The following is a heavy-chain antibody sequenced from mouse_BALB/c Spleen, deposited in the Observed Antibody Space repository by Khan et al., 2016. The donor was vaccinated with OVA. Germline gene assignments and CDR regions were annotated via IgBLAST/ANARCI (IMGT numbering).Heavy chain of an antibody. D-gene: IGHD2-1*01. CDR2: ISYSGST. Sequence: LRESGPGLVKPSQSLSLTCTVTGYSFTSDYAWNWIRQFPGHKLEWMGYISYSGSTIYNPSLTSRISITRDTSKNQFFLQLNSVTAEVTATYYCASYYGNYYAMDYWGQGTSVTVSS. J-gene: IGHJ4*01. CDR1: GYSFTSDYA. V-gene: IGHV3-2*02. CDR3: ASYYGNYYAMDY.